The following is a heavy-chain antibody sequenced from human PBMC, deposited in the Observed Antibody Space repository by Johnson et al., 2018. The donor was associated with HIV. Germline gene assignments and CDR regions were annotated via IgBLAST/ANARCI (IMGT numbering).Heavy chain of an antibody. D-gene: IGHD6-13*01. CDR3: ARERIAAAGLDAFDI. J-gene: IGHJ3*02. V-gene: IGHV3-66*01. CDR1: GFTFSNAW. CDR2: FYSDSNT. Sequence: VLLVESGGGLVKPGGSLRLSCAASGFTFSNAWMSWVRQAPGKGLVWVSVFYSDSNTYSSDSVKGRFTISRDNSKNTLYLQMNSLRAEDTAVYYCARERIAAAGLDAFDIWGQGTMVTVSS.